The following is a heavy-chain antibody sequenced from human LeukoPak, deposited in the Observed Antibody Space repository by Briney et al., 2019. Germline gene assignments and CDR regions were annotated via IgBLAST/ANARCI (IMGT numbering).Heavy chain of an antibody. Sequence: GGSLRLSCEASGFPFSIYWMNWVRQAPGKGLEWVANIKPDGSEKFYGDSVRGRFTISRDNAKNSLYLQLNSLGVEDTAIYFCAKENGTFDPWGQGALVTVSS. CDR3: AKENGTFDP. CDR2: IKPDGSEK. CDR1: GFPFSIYW. J-gene: IGHJ5*02. V-gene: IGHV3-7*01.